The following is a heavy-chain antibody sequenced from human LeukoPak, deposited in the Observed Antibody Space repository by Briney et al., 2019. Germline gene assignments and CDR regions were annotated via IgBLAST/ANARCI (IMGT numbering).Heavy chain of an antibody. CDR3: ARGASH. CDR2: IKDDGSDK. D-gene: IGHD6-6*01. J-gene: IGHJ4*02. Sequence: HPGGSLRLSCAASEFTFSSYSMNWVRQAPGKGLEWVANIKDDGSDKYYVDSVRGRFTISRDNAKNFLYLQMRGLRVADTAVYYCARGASHWGQGTVVTVSS. CDR1: EFTFSSYS. V-gene: IGHV3-7*01.